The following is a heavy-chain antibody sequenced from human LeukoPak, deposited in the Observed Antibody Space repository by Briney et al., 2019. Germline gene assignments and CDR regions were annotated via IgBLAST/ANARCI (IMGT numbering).Heavy chain of an antibody. Sequence: ASVKVSCKASGYTFSDYGISWVRQAPGQGLEWMGWVSAYNGNTNYAQRLQGRVTMTTDTSTNTAYMELRSLISDDTAVYYCVTYSSGVFDYWGQGTQVTVSS. CDR1: GYTFSDYG. CDR2: VSAYNGNT. V-gene: IGHV1-18*01. D-gene: IGHD2-15*01. J-gene: IGHJ4*02. CDR3: VTYSSGVFDY.